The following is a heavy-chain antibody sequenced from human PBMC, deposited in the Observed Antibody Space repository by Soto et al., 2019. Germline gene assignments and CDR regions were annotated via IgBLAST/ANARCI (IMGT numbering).Heavy chain of an antibody. V-gene: IGHV1-69*08. CDR3: ARDRPGIVQADY. Sequence: QVQLVQSGAEVKKPGSSVKVSCKASGGTFSSYTISWVRQAPGQGLEWMGRIIPILGIANYAQKFQGRVTITADKSTSTAYMELSSLRSEDTAVYCCARDRPGIVQADYWGQGTLVTVSS. CDR1: GGTFSSYT. D-gene: IGHD3-10*01. CDR2: IIPILGIA. J-gene: IGHJ4*02.